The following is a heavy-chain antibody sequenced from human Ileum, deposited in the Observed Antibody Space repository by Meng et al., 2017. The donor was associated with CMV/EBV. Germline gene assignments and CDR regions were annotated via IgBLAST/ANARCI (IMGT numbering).Heavy chain of an antibody. V-gene: IGHV3-9*01. CDR3: EKGVGQRVFCPWFDP. CDR1: GFTFDDFG. D-gene: IGHD1-26*01. J-gene: IGHJ5*02. CDR2: ISWNSVNI. Sequence: SLKISCAASGFTFDDFGMHWVRQVPGKALEGVSFISWNSVNIGYADSVKGRFTISRANGEKILYLQMNRLRVEETAFYYFEKGVGQRVFCPWFDPRGQGTLVTVSS.